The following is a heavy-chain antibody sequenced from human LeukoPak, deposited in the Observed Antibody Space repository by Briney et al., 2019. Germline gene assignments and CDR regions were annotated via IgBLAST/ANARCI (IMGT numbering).Heavy chain of an antibody. Sequence: GGSLRLSCAASGFVLSDYSMHWVRQAPGKGLEWVAFVRNDGSNEYYVGSVKGRFTISRDKSKNTLYLQMNSLRAEDTAVYSCAKESDSGYHSEGPKNWGLGTLVTVSS. D-gene: IGHD5-12*01. CDR1: GFVLSDYS. CDR3: AKESDSGYHSEGPKN. J-gene: IGHJ4*02. CDR2: VRNDGSNE. V-gene: IGHV3-30*02.